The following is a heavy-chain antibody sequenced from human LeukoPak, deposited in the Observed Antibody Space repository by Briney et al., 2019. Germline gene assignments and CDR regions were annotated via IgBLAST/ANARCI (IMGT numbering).Heavy chain of an antibody. D-gene: IGHD5-18*01. CDR3: TKDRSYGRSYFDY. Sequence: PGGSLRLSCAVSGFTVSNNYMSWVRQAPGKGLEWVSVIYSGGSTYYADSVKGRFTISRDNSKNTLYLQMNSMRIEDTAVYCCTKDRSYGRSYFDYWGQGTLVTVAS. CDR1: GFTVSNNY. V-gene: IGHV3-66*02. J-gene: IGHJ4*02. CDR2: IYSGGST.